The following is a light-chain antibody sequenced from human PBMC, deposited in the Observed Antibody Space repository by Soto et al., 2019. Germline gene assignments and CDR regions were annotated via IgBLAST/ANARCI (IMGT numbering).Light chain of an antibody. Sequence: QSVLTQPPSVSGAPGQTITISCTGSSSNLGADYDVHWYKHLPGTAPQLLIYTNTNRPPGVPDRFSASKSGTSASLAITGLQAEDEADYSCQSYDSGLSGTDVVFGGGTKVTVL. CDR3: QSYDSGLSGTDVV. J-gene: IGLJ2*01. CDR2: TNT. V-gene: IGLV1-40*01. CDR1: SSNLGADYD.